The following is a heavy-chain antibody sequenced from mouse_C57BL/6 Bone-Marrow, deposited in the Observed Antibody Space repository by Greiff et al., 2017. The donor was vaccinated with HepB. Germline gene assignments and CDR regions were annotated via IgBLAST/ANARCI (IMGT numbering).Heavy chain of an antibody. V-gene: IGHV2-2*01. CDR1: GFSLTSYG. Sequence: QVQLKESGPGLVQPSQSLSITCTVSGFSLTSYGVHWVRQSPGKGLEWLGVIWSGGSTDYNAAFISRLSISKDNSKSQVFFKMNSMQADDTAIYYCARNGYYGGDWYFDVWGTGTTVTVSS. CDR2: IWSGGST. D-gene: IGHD2-3*01. CDR3: ARNGYYGGDWYFDV. J-gene: IGHJ1*03.